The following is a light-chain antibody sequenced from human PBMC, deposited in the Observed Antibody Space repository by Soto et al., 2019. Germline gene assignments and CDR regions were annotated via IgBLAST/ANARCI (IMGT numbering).Light chain of an antibody. CDR1: QDIGDY. CDR3: QKYNKAPWT. CDR2: AAS. Sequence: DIQMTQSPSSLSASLGDRVTITCRASQDIGDYLAWYQQKPGNPPNLLISAASTLQSGVPSRFRGSGGGTDFTLTITSLQPEDVATYYCQKYNKAPWTFDQGTKVEIK. J-gene: IGKJ1*01. V-gene: IGKV1-27*01.